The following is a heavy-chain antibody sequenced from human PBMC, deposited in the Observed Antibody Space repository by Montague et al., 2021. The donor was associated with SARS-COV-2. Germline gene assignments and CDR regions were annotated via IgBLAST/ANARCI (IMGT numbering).Heavy chain of an antibody. Sequence: SETLSLTCDVSGVSINNTNWWSWVRQPPGKGLEWIGEIYHGGSTYYNPSLKMQIFMSVDEPKNQFSLRLTSVTAADTAIYYCAIYTAHDALDIWGQGTLVTVSS. CDR2: IYHGGST. D-gene: IGHD2-21*02. V-gene: IGHV4-4*02. J-gene: IGHJ3*02. CDR3: AIYTAHDALDI. CDR1: GVSINNTNW.